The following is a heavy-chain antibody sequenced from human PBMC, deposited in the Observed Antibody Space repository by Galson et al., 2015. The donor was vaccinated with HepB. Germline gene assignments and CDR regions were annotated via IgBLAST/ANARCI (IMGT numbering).Heavy chain of an antibody. CDR2: IWYDGSMQ. Sequence: SLRLSCAASGFTFSSYGMYWVRQAPGKGLEWVAVIWYDGSMQYYRDSVRGRFTVSRDNSRNTLYLQMSSLRAEDTAVYYCAKSIHLGRGFDSWGQGTLVTVSS. CDR1: GFTFSSYG. V-gene: IGHV3-33*06. D-gene: IGHD7-27*01. J-gene: IGHJ4*02. CDR3: AKSIHLGRGFDS.